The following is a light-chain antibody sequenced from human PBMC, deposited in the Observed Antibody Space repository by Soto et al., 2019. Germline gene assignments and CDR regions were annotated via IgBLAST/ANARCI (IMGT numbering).Light chain of an antibody. J-gene: IGKJ3*01. Sequence: EIVLTQSPDTLSLSPGERATLSCRASQSVSSSLAWYQQKPGQAPRLLIYDASNRATGIPARFSGSGSGTDCTLTISSLEPEDFAVYYCQPRSNWPPEVTFGPGTKVDIK. V-gene: IGKV3-11*01. CDR1: QSVSSS. CDR2: DAS. CDR3: QPRSNWPPEVT.